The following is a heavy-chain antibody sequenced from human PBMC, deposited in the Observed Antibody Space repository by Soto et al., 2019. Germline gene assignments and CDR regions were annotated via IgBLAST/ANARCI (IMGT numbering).Heavy chain of an antibody. CDR2: IYPGDSDT. V-gene: IGHV5-51*01. CDR1: GYSFTLYW. CDR3: ARHQDGPGWDPRWAGMDV. D-gene: IGHD3-10*01. J-gene: IGHJ6*02. Sequence: GESLKISCKGSGYSFTLYWSGWVRQMPGKGLEWMGIIYPGDSDTRYSPSFQGQVTISADKSISTAYLQWSSLKASDTAMYYCARHQDGPGWDPRWAGMDVWGQGTTVTVSS.